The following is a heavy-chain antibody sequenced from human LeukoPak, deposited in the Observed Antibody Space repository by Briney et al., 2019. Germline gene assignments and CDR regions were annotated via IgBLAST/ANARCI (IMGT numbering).Heavy chain of an antibody. CDR2: ISWNSGSI. CDR3: AKGGYILTGTMEDYFDY. Sequence: PGRSLRLSCADSGFTFDDYAMHWVRQAPGKGLEWVSGISWNSGSIGYADSVKGRFTISRDNAKNSLYLQMNSLRAEDTALYYCAKGGYILTGTMEDYFDYWGQGTLVTVSS. D-gene: IGHD3-9*01. J-gene: IGHJ4*02. V-gene: IGHV3-9*01. CDR1: GFTFDDYA.